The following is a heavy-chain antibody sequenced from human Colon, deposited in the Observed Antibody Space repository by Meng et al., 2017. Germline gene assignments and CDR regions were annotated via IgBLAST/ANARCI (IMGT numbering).Heavy chain of an antibody. D-gene: IGHD3-22*01. V-gene: IGHV3-33*01. J-gene: IGHJ4*02. CDR1: GFTFSSYG. Sequence: GESLKISCAASGFTFSSYGMHWVRQAPGKGLEWVAVIWYDGSNKYYADSVKGRFTISRDNSKNTLYLQMNSLRAEDTAVYYCAIDRNYYDSSGYYPYWGQGTLVTVSS. CDR3: AIDRNYYDSSGYYPY. CDR2: IWYDGSNK.